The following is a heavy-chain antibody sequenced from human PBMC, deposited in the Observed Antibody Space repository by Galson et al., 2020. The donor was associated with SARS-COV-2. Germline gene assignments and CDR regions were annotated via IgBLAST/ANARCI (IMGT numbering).Heavy chain of an antibody. CDR3: ARDGSSSSQYYFYYCMDV. Sequence: ASVKVSCKASGYTFTGYYLHWVRQAPGQGLEWVGWINPNSGVTNYAQKFQGRVTMTRDTSISTAYMELSRVRSADTAIYYFARDGSSSSQYYFYYCMDVGGKGTTVTVSS. D-gene: IGHD6-6*01. V-gene: IGHV1-2*02. J-gene: IGHJ6*03. CDR1: GYTFTGYY. CDR2: INPNSGVT.